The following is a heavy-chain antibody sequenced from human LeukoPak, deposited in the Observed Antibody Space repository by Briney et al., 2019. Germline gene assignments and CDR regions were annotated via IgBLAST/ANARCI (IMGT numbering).Heavy chain of an antibody. CDR2: VKRGIDCSTA. V-gene: IGHV3-15*01. Sequence: GGSLRLSWAASGFTFCKALITWVRQAPGKGLGWVGRVKRGIDCSTADYDLPVKGKFIIPRDDSRNTLYVQMNNLTIDGKGVYYVSTDYTPLTSWGRGTRVT. J-gene: IGHJ5*02. CDR1: GFTFCKAL. D-gene: IGHD2/OR15-2a*01. CDR3: STDYTPLTS.